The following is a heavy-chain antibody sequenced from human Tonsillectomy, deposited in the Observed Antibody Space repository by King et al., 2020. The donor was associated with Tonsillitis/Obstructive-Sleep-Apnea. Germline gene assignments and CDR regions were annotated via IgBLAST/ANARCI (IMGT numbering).Heavy chain of an antibody. CDR2: IHHIGST. CDR3: ARDRTARYSSRGYYMDV. J-gene: IGHJ6*03. Sequence: QLQESGPGLVKPSGTLSLTCAVSGGSLSSSNWWSWVRQPPGKGLEWIGEIHHIGSTNYNPSLKSRVTISVEKSKNQFSLKLSSLTAADTAVYYCARDRTARYSSRGYYMDVWGKGTTVTVSS. CDR1: GGSLSSSNW. V-gene: IGHV4-4*02. D-gene: IGHD6-6*01.